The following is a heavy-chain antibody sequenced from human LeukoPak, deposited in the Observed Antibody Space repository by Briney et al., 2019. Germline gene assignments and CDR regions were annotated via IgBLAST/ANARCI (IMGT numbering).Heavy chain of an antibody. J-gene: IGHJ3*01. CDR3: ARDRGGSYYNAFDF. V-gene: IGHV3-7*01. Sequence: PGGSLRLSCAASGFTFSSYWMSWVRQAPGKGLEWVANIKQDGSEKYYVDSVKGRFTISRDNAKNSLYLQMNSLRDEDTAVYYCARDRGGSYYNAFDFWGQGTLVTVSS. CDR2: IKQDGSEK. CDR1: GFTFSSYW. D-gene: IGHD1-26*01.